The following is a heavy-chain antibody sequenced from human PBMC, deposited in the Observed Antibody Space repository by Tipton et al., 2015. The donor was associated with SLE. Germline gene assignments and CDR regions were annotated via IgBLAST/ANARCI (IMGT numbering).Heavy chain of an antibody. D-gene: IGHD6-6*01. J-gene: IGHJ4*02. CDR3: ARGLEYSSSHGDY. V-gene: IGHV1-2*06. CDR2: INPNSGGT. Sequence: QLVQSGAEVKKPGASVKVSCKTSGYTFTGYYMHWVRQAPGQGLEWMGRINPNSGGTNYAQKFQGRVTMTRDTSISTAYMELSRLRSDDTAVYYCARGLEYSSSHGDYWGQGTLVTVSS. CDR1: GYTFTGYY.